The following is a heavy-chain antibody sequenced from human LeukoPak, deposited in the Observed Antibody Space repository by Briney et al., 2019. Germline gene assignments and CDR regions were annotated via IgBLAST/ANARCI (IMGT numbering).Heavy chain of an antibody. J-gene: IGHJ4*02. CDR2: ISGSGGST. D-gene: IGHD5-12*01. V-gene: IGHV3-23*01. CDR1: GFTFSSYG. CDR3: AKAPARLRVDYFDY. Sequence: PGGSLRLSCAASGFTFSSYGMHWVRQAPGKGLEWVSAISGSGGSTYYADSVKGRFTISRDNSKNTLYLQMNSLRAEDTAVYYCAKAPARLRVDYFDYWGQGTLVTVSS.